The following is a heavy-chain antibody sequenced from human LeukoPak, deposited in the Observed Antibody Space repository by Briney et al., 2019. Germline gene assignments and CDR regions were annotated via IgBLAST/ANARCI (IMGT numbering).Heavy chain of an antibody. Sequence: ASVKVSCKASGGTLSNYAISWVRQAPGQGLEWMGWISAYNGNTNYAQKLQGRVTMTTDTSTSTAYMELRSLRSDDTAVYYCARDGNIAVAGTGDYWGQGTLVTVSS. CDR1: GGTLSNYA. D-gene: IGHD6-19*01. V-gene: IGHV1-18*01. CDR2: ISAYNGNT. CDR3: ARDGNIAVAGTGDY. J-gene: IGHJ4*02.